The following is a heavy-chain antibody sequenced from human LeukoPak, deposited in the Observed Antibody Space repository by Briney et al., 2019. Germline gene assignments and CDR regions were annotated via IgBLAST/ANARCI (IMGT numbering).Heavy chain of an antibody. V-gene: IGHV3-64D*06. Sequence: GGSLRLSCSASGFTFSKYTMHWARQAPGKGLEYASAIRSDGGSAYYADSVKGRFTISRDNSKNMLYLQMNSLTTEDTAVYYCVKRWGTSDPDYWGQGTLVTVSS. CDR1: GFTFSKYT. CDR3: VKRWGTSDPDY. J-gene: IGHJ4*02. D-gene: IGHD1-14*01. CDR2: IRSDGGSA.